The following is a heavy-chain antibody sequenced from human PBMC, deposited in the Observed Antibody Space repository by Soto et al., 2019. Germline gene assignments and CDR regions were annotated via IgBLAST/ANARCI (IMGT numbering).Heavy chain of an antibody. V-gene: IGHV4-34*01. D-gene: IGHD3-22*01. CDR3: ARGYDSSGYCDY. CDR2: INHSGST. Sequence: SETLSLTCAVYGGSFSGYYWSWIRQPPGKGLEWIGEINHSGSTNYNPSLKSRVTISVDTSKNQFSLKLSSVTAADTAVYYCARGYDSSGYCDYWGQGTLVTVSS. J-gene: IGHJ4*02. CDR1: GGSFSGYY.